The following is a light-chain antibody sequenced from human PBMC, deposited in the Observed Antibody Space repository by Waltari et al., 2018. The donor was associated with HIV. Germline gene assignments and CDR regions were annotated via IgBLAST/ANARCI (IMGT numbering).Light chain of an antibody. V-gene: IGKV3-11*01. Sequence: EIVLTQSPATLSLSPGERATLSCRTSQSVDIYLAWYQQRPGQGPRLLIYDASNRATGVPDRFSGSGFGTDFTLTISSLEPEDFAVYHCQQRSDWPRLTFGGGTKVEIK. CDR2: DAS. CDR3: QQRSDWPRLT. CDR1: QSVDIY. J-gene: IGKJ4*01.